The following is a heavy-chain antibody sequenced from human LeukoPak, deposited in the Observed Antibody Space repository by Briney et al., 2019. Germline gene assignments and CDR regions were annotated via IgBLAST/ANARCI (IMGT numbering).Heavy chain of an antibody. Sequence: ASVNVSCKASGYTFTGYYMHWVRQAPGQGLEWMGWINPNSGGTNYAQKFQGWVTMTRDTSISTAYMELSRLRSDDTAVYYCARETEGGPGNYWGQGTLVTVSS. CDR3: ARETEGGPGNY. CDR2: INPNSGGT. V-gene: IGHV1-2*04. D-gene: IGHD2-21*02. J-gene: IGHJ4*02. CDR1: GYTFTGYY.